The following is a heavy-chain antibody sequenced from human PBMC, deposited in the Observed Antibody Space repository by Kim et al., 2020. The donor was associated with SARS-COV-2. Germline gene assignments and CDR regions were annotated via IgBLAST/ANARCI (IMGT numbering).Heavy chain of an antibody. J-gene: IGHJ4*02. CDR3: KRDNGFGSY. CDR2: IKEDETEN. D-gene: IGHD3-16*01. CDR1: GFTFSSYW. V-gene: IGHV3-7*03. Sequence: GGSLRLSCGGSGFTFSSYWMTWVRQAPGKGLEWVGSIKEDETENQYVGSVKGRFTISRDNAKNLLYLQMNNLRAEDTAVYYCKRDNGFGSYWGQGPLVAV.